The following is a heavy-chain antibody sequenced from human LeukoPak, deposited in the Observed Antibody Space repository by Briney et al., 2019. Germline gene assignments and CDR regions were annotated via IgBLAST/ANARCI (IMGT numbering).Heavy chain of an antibody. CDR3: ARDGTAPGLYFDL. J-gene: IGHJ4*01. Sequence: PGGSLRLSCAVSGFTFTDYWMNWVRQAPGKGLDWVASIRQDGGEKSYVDSVKGRFTISRDNTKNSLYLQMSSLWAEDTAVYYCARDGTAPGLYFDLWGRGTLVTVSS. D-gene: IGHD6-13*01. V-gene: IGHV3-7*01. CDR1: GFTFTDYW. CDR2: IRQDGGEK.